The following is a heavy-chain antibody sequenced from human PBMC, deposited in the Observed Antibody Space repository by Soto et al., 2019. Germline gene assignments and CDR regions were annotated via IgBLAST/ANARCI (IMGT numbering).Heavy chain of an antibody. J-gene: IGHJ4*02. Sequence: GGSLSLSCAASGVTFSSYSRNWVRQPPGKGLEWISAISSSSSSIYYAESVKGIYNISRDNAKPSLYLQMNRPGAEATAVYYRERDLNYKYYDDVWWSYRYTGAIDYWGQGTLVTVSS. CDR1: GVTFSSYS. V-gene: IGHV3-21*01. D-gene: IGHD3-16*02. CDR2: ISSSSSSI. CDR3: ERDLNYKYYDDVWWSYRYTGAIDY.